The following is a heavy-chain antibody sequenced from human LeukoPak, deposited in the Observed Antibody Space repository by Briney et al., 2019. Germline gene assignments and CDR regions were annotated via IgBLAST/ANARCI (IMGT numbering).Heavy chain of an antibody. CDR2: INPNSGGT. V-gene: IGHV1-2*02. CDR1: GYTFTGYY. D-gene: IGHD3-10*01. Sequence: ASVKVSCKASGYTFTGYYMHWVRQAPGQGLEWMGWINPNSGGTNYAQKFQGRVTMTRDTSISTAYMELSRLRSDDTAVYYCARDVLLWFGELFRWFDPWGQGTLVTVSS. CDR3: ARDVLLWFGELFRWFDP. J-gene: IGHJ5*02.